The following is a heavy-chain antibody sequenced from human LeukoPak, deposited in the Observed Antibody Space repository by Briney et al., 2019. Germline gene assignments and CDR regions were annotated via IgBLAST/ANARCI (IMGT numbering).Heavy chain of an antibody. CDR2: THHSGAT. J-gene: IGHJ4*02. V-gene: IGHV4-59*01. CDR3: ARDYCSGGSCYWDY. D-gene: IGHD2-15*01. CDR1: GVSITSNY. Sequence: ASETLSLTCSVSGVSITSNYWSWIRQPPGKGLEWLGYTHHSGATSYNPSLKSRVTISVDTSKNQFSLKLSSVTAADTAVYYCARDYCSGGSCYWDYWGQGTLVTVSS.